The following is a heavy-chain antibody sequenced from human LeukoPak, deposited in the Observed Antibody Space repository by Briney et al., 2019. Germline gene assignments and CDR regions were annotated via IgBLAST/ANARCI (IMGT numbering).Heavy chain of an antibody. CDR2: ISYEGSNK. D-gene: IGHD3-22*01. V-gene: IGHV3-30*18. J-gene: IGHJ4*02. Sequence: GRSLRLSRAASGVTFSSYGMHWVRQAPGKGREWVAVISYEGSNKYYADSVKGRFTISRDNSKNTLYLQMNSLRAEDTAVYYCAKDADDSSGYYYPDYWGQGTLVTVSS. CDR1: GVTFSSYG. CDR3: AKDADDSSGYYYPDY.